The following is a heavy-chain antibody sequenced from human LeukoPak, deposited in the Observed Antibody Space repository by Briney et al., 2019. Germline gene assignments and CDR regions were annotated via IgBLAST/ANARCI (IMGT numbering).Heavy chain of an antibody. Sequence: SETLSLTCAVSGYSISSGYYWGWIRQPPGEGLEWIGSIYHSGSTNYNPSLKSRVTISVDTSKNQFSLKLSSVTAADTAVYYCARLFTIFGVVLSKFDPWGQGTLVTVSS. CDR2: IYHSGST. J-gene: IGHJ5*02. CDR3: ARLFTIFGVVLSKFDP. CDR1: GYSISSGYY. V-gene: IGHV4-38-2*01. D-gene: IGHD3-3*01.